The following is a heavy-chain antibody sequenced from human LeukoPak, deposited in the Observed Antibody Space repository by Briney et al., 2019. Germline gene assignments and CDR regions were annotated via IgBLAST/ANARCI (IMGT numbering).Heavy chain of an antibody. J-gene: IGHJ6*03. D-gene: IGHD6-6*01. CDR2: MNPNSGNT. CDR3: ARAEGGGYSSSSGGYYMDV. Sequence: ASVKVSCKASGYTFTSYDINWVRQATGQGLEWMGWMNPNSGNTGYAQKFQGRATMTRNTSISTAYMELSSLRSEDTAVYYCARAEGGGYSSSSGGYYMDVWGKGTTVTVSS. CDR1: GYTFTSYD. V-gene: IGHV1-8*01.